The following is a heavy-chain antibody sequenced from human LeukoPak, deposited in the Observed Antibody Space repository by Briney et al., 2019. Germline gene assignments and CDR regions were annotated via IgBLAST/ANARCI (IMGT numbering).Heavy chain of an antibody. J-gene: IGHJ4*02. CDR1: GFTFSNYG. Sequence: AGGSLRLSCAASGFTFSNYGMHWVRQAPGKGLEWVALITYDGYYKYYSDSVKGRFAISSDTSKNTLYLQMNSLRAEDTAVYYCARDLSPVVRASPMGYWGQGTPVTVSS. CDR3: ARDLSPVVRASPMGY. CDR2: ITYDGYYK. D-gene: IGHD3-10*01. V-gene: IGHV3-30*03.